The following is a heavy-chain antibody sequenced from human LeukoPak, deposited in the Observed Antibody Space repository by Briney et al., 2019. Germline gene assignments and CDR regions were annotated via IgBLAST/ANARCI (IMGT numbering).Heavy chain of an antibody. CDR1: GGSISSGGYY. D-gene: IGHD6-19*01. CDR2: IYYSGST. Sequence: SETLSLTCTVSGGSISSGGYYWSWLRQHPGKGLEWIGYIYYSGSTYYNPSLKSRVTISVDTSKNQFSLKLSSVTVADTAVYYCARGDSSGWYYFDYWGQGTLVTVSS. V-gene: IGHV4-31*03. CDR3: ARGDSSGWYYFDY. J-gene: IGHJ4*02.